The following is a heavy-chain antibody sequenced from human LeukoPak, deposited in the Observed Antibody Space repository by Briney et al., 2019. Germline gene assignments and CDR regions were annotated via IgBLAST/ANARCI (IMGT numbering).Heavy chain of an antibody. V-gene: IGHV3-48*02. J-gene: IGHJ2*01. CDR2: ISSSSSTI. CDR1: GFTFSSYS. Sequence: PGGSLRLSCAASGFTFSSYSMNWVRQAPGKGLEWGSYISSSSSTIYYADSVKGRFTISRDNAKNSLYLQMNSLRDEDTAVYYCAGRKGGTNWYFDLWGRGTLVTVSS. CDR3: AGRKGGTNWYFDL. D-gene: IGHD2-15*01.